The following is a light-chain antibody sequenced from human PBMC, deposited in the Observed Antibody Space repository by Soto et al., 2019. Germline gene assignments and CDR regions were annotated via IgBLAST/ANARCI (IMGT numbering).Light chain of an antibody. CDR3: LIYDGGAQV. CDR2: STS. V-gene: IGLV7-43*01. J-gene: IGLJ2*01. Sequence: QAVVTQEPSLTVSPGGTVTLTCASSTGAVTSGYYPNWFQQKPGQAPRALIYSTSNKHYWTPARFSGSLLGGKAALTLSGVQPEDEAEYYCLIYDGGAQVFGGGTKLTVL. CDR1: TGAVTSGYY.